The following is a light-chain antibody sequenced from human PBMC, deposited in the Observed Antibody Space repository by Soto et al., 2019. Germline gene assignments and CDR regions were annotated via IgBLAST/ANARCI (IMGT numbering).Light chain of an antibody. CDR2: WAS. CDR1: QSVLYSSNNKNY. J-gene: IGKJ4*01. Sequence: DIVMTQSPDSLAVSLGERATINCKSSQSVLYSSNNKNYLAWYQQKPGQPPRLLIYWASTREPGVPDRFSGSGSGTDFTLTISSLQAEDVALYYCQQYYSSPLTFGGGTKVEIK. CDR3: QQYYSSPLT. V-gene: IGKV4-1*01.